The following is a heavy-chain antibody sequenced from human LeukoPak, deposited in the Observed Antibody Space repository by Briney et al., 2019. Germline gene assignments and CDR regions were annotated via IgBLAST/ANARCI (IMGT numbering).Heavy chain of an antibody. V-gene: IGHV3-21*01. D-gene: IGHD3-9*01. CDR3: ARGDILTGYYPSHFDY. CDR1: GFTFSSYA. Sequence: GGSLRLSCAAPGFTFSSYAMSWVRQAPGRGLEWVSSISSSSSYIYYADSVKGRFTISRDNAKNSLYLQMNSLRAEDTAVYYCARGDILTGYYPSHFDYWGQGTLVTVSS. CDR2: ISSSSSYI. J-gene: IGHJ4*02.